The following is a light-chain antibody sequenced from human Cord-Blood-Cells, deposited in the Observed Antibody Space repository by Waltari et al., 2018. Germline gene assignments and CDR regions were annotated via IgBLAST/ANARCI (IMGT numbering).Light chain of an antibody. J-gene: IGKJ3*01. Sequence: EIVLTQSPGTLSLSPGERATLSCRASQSVSSSYLAWYQQKPGQAPRLLSYGASSRATGIPDRFSGSGSGTDFTLTISSLQPEDFATYYCQQSYSTPPFTFGPGTKVDIK. CDR3: QQSYSTPPFT. CDR1: QSVSSSY. CDR2: GAS. V-gene: IGKV3-20*01.